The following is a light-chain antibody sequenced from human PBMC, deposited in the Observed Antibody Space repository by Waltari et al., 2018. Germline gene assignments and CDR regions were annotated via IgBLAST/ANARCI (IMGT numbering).Light chain of an antibody. CDR1: SSDVGGYHY. CDR2: EVS. Sequence: QSALTQPRSVSGSPGQSVTISCTGTSSDVGGYHYVSWYQQHPGKAPKLMIYEVSNRPSGVSNPFSGSKSGNTASLTISGLQAEDEADYYCSSYTSSSTLVFGGGTKLTVL. CDR3: SSYTSSSTLV. V-gene: IGLV2-14*01. J-gene: IGLJ2*01.